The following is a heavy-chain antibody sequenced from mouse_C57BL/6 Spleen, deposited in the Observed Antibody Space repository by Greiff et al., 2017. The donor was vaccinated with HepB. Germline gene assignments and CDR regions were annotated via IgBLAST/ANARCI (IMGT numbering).Heavy chain of an antibody. CDR2: ISYDGSN. Sequence: EVQLQQSGPGLVKPSQSLSLTCSVTGYSITSGYYWNWIRQFPGNKLERMGYISYDGSNNYNPSLKNRISITRDTSKNQFFLKLNSVTTEDTATYYCARTYYSNYVYFDYWGQGTTLTVSS. D-gene: IGHD2-5*01. V-gene: IGHV3-6*01. J-gene: IGHJ2*01. CDR1: GYSITSGYY. CDR3: ARTYYSNYVYFDY.